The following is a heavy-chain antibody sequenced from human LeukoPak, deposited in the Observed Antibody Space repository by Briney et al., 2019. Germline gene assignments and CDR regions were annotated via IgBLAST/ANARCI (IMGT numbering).Heavy chain of an antibody. J-gene: IGHJ4*02. V-gene: IGHV4-38-2*01. CDR2: VYHSGTT. D-gene: IGHD3-16*01. CDR3: ARDAGTTMIKGGFDY. CDR1: NSSISSAYY. Sequence: SEALSLTCAVSNSSISSAYYWGWVRQSPGKGLEWIASVYHSGTTYYNPSLKSRVTISIDTSKKHFSLKLSSVTAADTAVYYCARDAGTTMIKGGFDYWGQGTLVTVSS.